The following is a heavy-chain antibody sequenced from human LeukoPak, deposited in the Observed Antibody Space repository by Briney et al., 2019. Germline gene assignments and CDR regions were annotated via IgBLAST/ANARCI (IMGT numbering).Heavy chain of an antibody. V-gene: IGHV3-74*01. D-gene: IGHD6-19*01. J-gene: IGHJ4*02. CDR3: ARAGGLRIAVAPIDC. Sequence: GGSLRLSCAASGVTVSSDWMHWVRQAPGKGLVWVSRINSDGSRTNYADSVKGRFTISRDNAKNTLYPQMSSLRAEDTAVYYCARAGGLRIAVAPIDCWGQGTLVTVSS. CDR1: GVTVSSDW. CDR2: INSDGSRT.